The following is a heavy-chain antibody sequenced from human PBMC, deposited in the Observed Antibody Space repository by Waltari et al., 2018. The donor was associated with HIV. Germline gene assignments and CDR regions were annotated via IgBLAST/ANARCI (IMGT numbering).Heavy chain of an antibody. J-gene: IGHJ6*02. Sequence: QVQVQESGPGLVKPSETLSLTCTVSGGSISRHYWSWIRQTPGKGLEWIGYIFYDGRTDYNPSLKSRVTLAVDTSKNQFSLNLRSVTTADTAVYYCARGLVPIDFNGMDVWGQGTMVTVSS. CDR3: ARGLVPIDFNGMDV. CDR2: IFYDGRT. CDR1: GGSISRHY. V-gene: IGHV4-59*11. D-gene: IGHD3-16*01.